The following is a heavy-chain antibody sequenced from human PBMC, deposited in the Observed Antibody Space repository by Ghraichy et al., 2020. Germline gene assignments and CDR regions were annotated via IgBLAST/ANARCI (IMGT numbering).Heavy chain of an antibody. CDR3: AKARYYYGSGSYLADY. J-gene: IGHJ4*02. CDR1: GFTFSSYA. D-gene: IGHD3-10*01. CDR2: ISGSGGST. Sequence: LSLTCAASGFTFSSYAMSWVRQAPGKGLEWVSAISGSGGSTYYADSVKGRFTISRDNSKNTLYLQMNSLRAEDTAVYYCAKARYYYGSGSYLADYWGQGTLVTVSS. V-gene: IGHV3-23*01.